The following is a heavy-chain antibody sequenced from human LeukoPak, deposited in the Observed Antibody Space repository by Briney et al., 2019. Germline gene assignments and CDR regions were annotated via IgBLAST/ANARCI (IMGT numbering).Heavy chain of an antibody. CDR1: GGSISSYY. CDR3: AGGADSSGYYSIFYFDY. CDR2: IYYSGST. D-gene: IGHD3-22*01. J-gene: IGHJ4*02. V-gene: IGHV4-59*01. Sequence: PSETLSLTCTVSGGSISSYYWNWIRQPPGKGLEWIRYIYYSGSTNYNPSLKSRVTISVDTSKNQFSLKLSSVTAADTAVYYCAGGADSSGYYSIFYFDYWGQGTLVTVSS.